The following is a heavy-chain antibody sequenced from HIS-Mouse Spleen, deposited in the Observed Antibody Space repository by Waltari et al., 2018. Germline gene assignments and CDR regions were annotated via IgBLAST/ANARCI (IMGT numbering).Heavy chain of an antibody. D-gene: IGHD1-7*01. CDR1: GGSFSGYY. CDR2: INHSGST. Sequence: QVQLQQWGAGLLKPSETLSLTCAVYGGSFSGYYWSWIRQPPGKGLEWIGEINHSGSTNHNPPLKSRVTIEVDTSKNQFSLKLSSVTAADTAVYYCARGSGALTGTTRRGGWFDPWGQGTLVTVSS. CDR3: ARGSGALTGTTRRGGWFDP. J-gene: IGHJ5*02. V-gene: IGHV4-34*01.